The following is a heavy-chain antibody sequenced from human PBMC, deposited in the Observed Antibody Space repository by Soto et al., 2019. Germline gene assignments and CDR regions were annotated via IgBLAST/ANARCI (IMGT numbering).Heavy chain of an antibody. Sequence: QVPLQESGPGLVKPSETLSLTCSVSGGPISGHYWTWIRQSPGKGLEWVGYIFYSGSTNYNPSLKGRVTISVDTSKNQFSLRMSSVTAADTAVYYCARVGSSGWSPDYWGRGTLVTVSS. CDR2: IFYSGST. CDR1: GGPISGHY. D-gene: IGHD6-19*01. V-gene: IGHV4-59*11. J-gene: IGHJ4*02. CDR3: ARVGSSGWSPDY.